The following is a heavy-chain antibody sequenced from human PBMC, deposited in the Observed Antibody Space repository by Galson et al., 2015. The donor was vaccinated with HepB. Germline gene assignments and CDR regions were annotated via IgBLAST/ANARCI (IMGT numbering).Heavy chain of an antibody. CDR3: AGGDGVNVDF. CDR2: INSDGSST. Sequence: SLRLSCAASGFTFSKYRMHWVRQAPGKGLVWVSRINSDGSSTKYADSVRGRFTLSRDNAKNTLYLQMNSLRVEDTAVYYCAGGDGVNVDFWGQGTLVTVSS. D-gene: IGHD4-23*01. V-gene: IGHV3-74*01. CDR1: GFTFSKYR. J-gene: IGHJ4*02.